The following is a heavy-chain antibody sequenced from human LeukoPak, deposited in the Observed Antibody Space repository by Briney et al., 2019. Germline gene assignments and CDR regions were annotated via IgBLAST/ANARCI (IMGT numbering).Heavy chain of an antibody. J-gene: IGHJ5*02. V-gene: IGHV5-10-1*01. CDR2: IDPSDSYT. D-gene: IGHD3-10*01. CDR1: GYSFTSYW. CDR3: ARQEYYYGSGSYYNFNWFDP. Sequence: GESLKISCKGSGYSFTSYWITWVRQTPGKGLEWMGRIDPSDSYTNYSPSFQGHVTISADKSISTAYLQWSSLKASDTAMYYCARQEYYYGSGSYYNFNWFDPWGQGTLVTVSS.